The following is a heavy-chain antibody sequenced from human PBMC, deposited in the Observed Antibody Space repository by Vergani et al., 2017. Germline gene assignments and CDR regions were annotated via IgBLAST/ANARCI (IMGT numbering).Heavy chain of an antibody. Sequence: VQLVESGGGVVQPGRSLRLSCAASGFTFDDYAMHWVRQAPGKGLEWVSGISWNSGSIGYADSVKGRFTISRDNAKNSLYLQMNSLRAEDTALYYCAKWAAYGDDRDYWGQGTLVTVSS. CDR3: AKWAAYGDDRDY. J-gene: IGHJ4*02. CDR2: ISWNSGSI. CDR1: GFTFDDYA. D-gene: IGHD4-17*01. V-gene: IGHV3-9*01.